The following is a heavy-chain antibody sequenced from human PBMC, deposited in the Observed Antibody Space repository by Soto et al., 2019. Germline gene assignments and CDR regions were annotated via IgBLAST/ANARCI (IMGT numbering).Heavy chain of an antibody. CDR2: INAGNGNT. J-gene: IGHJ4*02. CDR1: GYTFTSYA. V-gene: IGHV1-3*01. Sequence: QVQLVQSGAEVKKPGASVKVSCKASGYTFTSYAIHWVRQAPGQRLEWMGWINAGNGNTKYAQKFQARVTITRDTSASTAYMELSSLRSEDTAVYYCARDLGGWHDYWGQGTLVTVSS. CDR3: ARDLGGWHDY. D-gene: IGHD6-19*01.